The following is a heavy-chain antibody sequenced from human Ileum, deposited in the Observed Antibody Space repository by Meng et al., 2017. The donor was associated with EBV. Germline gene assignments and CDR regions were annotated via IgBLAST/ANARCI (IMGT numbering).Heavy chain of an antibody. CDR3: ARVELTDTSMGRGWFDP. Sequence: QVQLWKLGPGLLRPSKALSLTFIVFCGFVNSDGYYRNLSRQPPGKGLEDFGQIDSSGNTRHNPSLKSRVTISVDTSENQFSLILTSVTAADTSVYYCARVELTDTSMGRGWFDPWGQGTLVTVSS. CDR1: CGFVNSDGYY. CDR2: IDSSGNT. J-gene: IGHJ5*02. D-gene: IGHD5-18*01. V-gene: IGHV4-61*08.